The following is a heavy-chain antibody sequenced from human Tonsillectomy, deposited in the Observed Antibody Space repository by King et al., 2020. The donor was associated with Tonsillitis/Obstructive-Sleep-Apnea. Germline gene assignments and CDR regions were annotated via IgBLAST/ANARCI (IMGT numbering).Heavy chain of an antibody. J-gene: IGHJ4*02. Sequence: VQLVESGGGLVQPGGSLRLSCVASGFTFSSYAMTWVRQAPGKGLEWVSGISGSGGTTYYPDAVKGRFTISRNNSKNTLYLQMNSLRAEETAVGYCARKDDYDSRGQLDYWSRGTMLTVP. D-gene: IGHD3-22*01. V-gene: IGHV3-23*04. CDR3: ARKDDYDSRGQLDY. CDR1: GFTFSSYA. CDR2: ISGSGGTT.